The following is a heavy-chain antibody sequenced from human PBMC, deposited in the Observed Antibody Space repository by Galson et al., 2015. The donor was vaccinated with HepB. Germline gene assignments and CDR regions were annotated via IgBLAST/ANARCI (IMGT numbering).Heavy chain of an antibody. Sequence: SVKVSCKASGYTFTGYYMHWVRQAPGQGLEWMGWINPNSGGTNYAQKFQGRVTMTRDTSISTAYMELSRLRSDDTAVYYCASESLNPVRGVIIIDYWGQGTLVTVSS. D-gene: IGHD3-10*01. CDR2: INPNSGGT. J-gene: IGHJ4*02. CDR3: ASESLNPVRGVIIIDY. V-gene: IGHV1-2*02. CDR1: GYTFTGYY.